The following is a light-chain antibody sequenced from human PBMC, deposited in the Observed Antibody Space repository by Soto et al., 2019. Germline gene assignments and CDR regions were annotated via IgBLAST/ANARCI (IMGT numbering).Light chain of an antibody. V-gene: IGLV2-14*01. CDR1: SSDVGGYIY. J-gene: IGLJ1*01. CDR2: NVS. Sequence: QSALTQPASVPGSPGQSITISCTGTSSDVGGYIYVSWYQQHPGKAPKLMIYNVSNRPSGVSDRFSGSKSGNTASLTISGLQAEDEADYFCSSYTSSGAYVFGPGTKLTVL. CDR3: SSYTSSGAYV.